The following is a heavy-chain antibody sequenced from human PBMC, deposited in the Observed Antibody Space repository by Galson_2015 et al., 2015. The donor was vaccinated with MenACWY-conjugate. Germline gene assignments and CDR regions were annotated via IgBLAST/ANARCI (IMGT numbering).Heavy chain of an antibody. D-gene: IGHD3-3*01. CDR3: TRYDFWSGYAST. V-gene: IGHV3-15*01. J-gene: IGHJ5*02. Sequence: SLRLSCAASGFTFSNAWMSWVRQAPGKGLEWVGRIKSKTDGGTTDYAAPVKGRFTISRDDSKNTLYLQMNSLKTEDTAVYYCTRYDFWSGYASTWGQGTLVTVSS. CDR1: GFTFSNAW. CDR2: IKSKTDGGTT.